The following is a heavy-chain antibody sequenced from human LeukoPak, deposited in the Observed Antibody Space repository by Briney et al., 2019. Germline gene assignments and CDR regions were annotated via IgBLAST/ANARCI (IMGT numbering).Heavy chain of an antibody. Sequence: SQTLSLTCSVSGGSISGHYWHWIRQPPGKGLEWIGYVYYSGGTSYNPSLKSRVTISADTSKNQFSLRLTSVTAADTAVYYCARDFMDYALGGDAFDIWGPGTGVTVS. CDR3: ARDFMDYALGGDAFDI. V-gene: IGHV4-59*11. CDR1: GGSISGHY. D-gene: IGHD3-16*01. CDR2: VYYSGGT. J-gene: IGHJ3*02.